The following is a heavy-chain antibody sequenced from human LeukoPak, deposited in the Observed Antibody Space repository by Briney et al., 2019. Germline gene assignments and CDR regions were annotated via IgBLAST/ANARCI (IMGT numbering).Heavy chain of an antibody. Sequence: GGSLRLSCAASGFTVSSNYMSWVRQAPGKGLEWVSVIYSGGSTYYADSVKGRFTISRDNSKNTLYLQMNSLRADDTAVYYCAKDAKPRLAGWFDPWGQGTPVTVSS. CDR3: AKDAKPRLAGWFDP. V-gene: IGHV3-53*01. CDR2: IYSGGST. CDR1: GFTVSSNY. J-gene: IGHJ5*02.